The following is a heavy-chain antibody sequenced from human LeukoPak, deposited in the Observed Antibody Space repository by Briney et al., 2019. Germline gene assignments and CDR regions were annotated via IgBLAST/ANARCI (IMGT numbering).Heavy chain of an antibody. CDR3: AKSALRFLEWLDTYYFDY. Sequence: GGSLRLSCAASGFTFSSYAMSWVRQAPGKGLEGGSAISGSGGSTYYADSVKGRFTISRDNSKNTLYLQMNSLRAEDTAVYYCAKSALRFLEWLDTYYFDYWGQGTLVTVSS. CDR2: ISGSGGST. J-gene: IGHJ4*02. D-gene: IGHD3-3*01. V-gene: IGHV3-23*01. CDR1: GFTFSSYA.